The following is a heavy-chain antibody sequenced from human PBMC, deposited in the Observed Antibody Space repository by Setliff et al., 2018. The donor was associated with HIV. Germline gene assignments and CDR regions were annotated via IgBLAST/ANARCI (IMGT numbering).Heavy chain of an antibody. CDR2: ISPDNANT. Sequence: ASVKVSCKSSGYTFTDYFIHWVRQAPGQGLEWMGWISPDNANTRISQRFRGSVTMTRDRSINTAYMEFSGLTSDDTAVYYCARQLSNSLDYWGQGTLVTVS. D-gene: IGHD7-27*01. CDR3: ARQLSNSLDY. CDR1: GYTFTDYF. V-gene: IGHV1-2*02. J-gene: IGHJ4*02.